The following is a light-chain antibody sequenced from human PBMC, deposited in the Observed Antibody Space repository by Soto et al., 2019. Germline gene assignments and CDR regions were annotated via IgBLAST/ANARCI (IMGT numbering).Light chain of an antibody. CDR3: QQYGSSPPIT. CDR1: QSVSSSY. CDR2: GAS. J-gene: IGKJ5*01. V-gene: IGKV3-20*01. Sequence: EIVLTQSPGTLSLSPGERATLSCRASQSVSSSYLACYQQKPGQAPRLLIYGASSRDTGIPDRFSGSGSGTDFTLPISRLEPEDFAVYYWQQYGSSPPITFGQGTRLEIK.